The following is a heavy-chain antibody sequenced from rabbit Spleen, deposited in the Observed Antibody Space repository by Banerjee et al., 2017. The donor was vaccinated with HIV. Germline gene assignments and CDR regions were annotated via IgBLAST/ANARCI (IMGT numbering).Heavy chain of an antibody. Sequence: QERLVESGGGLVQPEGSLTLTCTASGFSFSNKAVMCWVRQAPGKGLEWIACINAVTGRAVYANWAKGRSTFSKTSSTTVTLQMTGLTAADTATYFCARDTGSSFSSYGMDLWGQGTLVTVS. CDR2: INAVTGRA. V-gene: IGHV1S45*01. J-gene: IGHJ6*01. CDR3: ARDTGSSFSSYGMDL. D-gene: IGHD8-1*01. CDR1: GFSFSNKAV.